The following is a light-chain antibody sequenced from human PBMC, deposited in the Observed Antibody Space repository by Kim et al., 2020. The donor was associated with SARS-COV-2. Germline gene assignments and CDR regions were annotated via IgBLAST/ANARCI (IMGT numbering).Light chain of an antibody. CDR1: QTVNRNY. CDR3: QQFATSPWT. Sequence: PGESATSSCRASQTVNRNYLAWYQQKPGQAPRLLIYVVSTRAAGIPDRFSGSGSGTDFTLTISRLEPEDFAVYYCQQFATSPWTFGQGTKVDIK. V-gene: IGKV3-20*01. CDR2: VVS. J-gene: IGKJ1*01.